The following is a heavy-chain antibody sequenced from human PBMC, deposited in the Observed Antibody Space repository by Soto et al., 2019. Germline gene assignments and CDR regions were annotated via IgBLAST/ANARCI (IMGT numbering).Heavy chain of an antibody. Sequence: GPSVKVSCKASGYTFTGYYMHWVRQAPGQGLEWMGWINPNSGGTNYAQKFQGRVTMTRDTSISTAYMELSRLRSDDTAVYYCARVRIVVVVAATTGGAFDIWGQGTMVTVSS. D-gene: IGHD2-15*01. V-gene: IGHV1-2*02. J-gene: IGHJ3*02. CDR1: GYTFTGYY. CDR3: ARVRIVVVVAATTGGAFDI. CDR2: INPNSGGT.